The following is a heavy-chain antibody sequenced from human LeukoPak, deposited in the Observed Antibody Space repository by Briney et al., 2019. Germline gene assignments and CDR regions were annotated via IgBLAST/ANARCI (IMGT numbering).Heavy chain of an antibody. J-gene: IGHJ4*02. CDR1: GYSFSSYW. CDR2: IYPGDSDT. D-gene: IGHD1-26*01. V-gene: IGHV5-51*01. CDR3: ARPALGRVDYYFDY. Sequence: GESLKISCKASGYSFSSYWIVWVRQMPGKGLEWMGIIYPGDSDTRYSPSFQGQVTISADKSISTAYLQWSSLKASDTAMYYCARPALGRVDYYFDYWGQGTLVTVSS.